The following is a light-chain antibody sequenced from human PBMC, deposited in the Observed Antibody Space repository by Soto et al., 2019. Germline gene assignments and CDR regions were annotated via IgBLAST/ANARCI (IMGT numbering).Light chain of an antibody. V-gene: IGLV2-14*01. CDR2: EVY. J-gene: IGLJ2*01. CDR1: SSDVGGYNF. CDR3: SSYTNTGTHVL. Sequence: QSALTQPASVSGSPGQSITISCTGTSSDVGGYNFVSWHQHHPGKAPKLMIYEVYNRPSGISQRFSGSKSANTASLTISGLQAEDEANYYCSSYTNTGTHVLFGGGTKLTVL.